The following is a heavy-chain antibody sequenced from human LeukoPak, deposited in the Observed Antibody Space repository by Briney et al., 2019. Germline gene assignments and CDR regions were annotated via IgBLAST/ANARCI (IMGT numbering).Heavy chain of an antibody. CDR1: GFTFSSYW. D-gene: IGHD6-13*01. V-gene: IGHV3-7*01. Sequence: GGSLRLSCAASGFTFSSYWMGWVRQAPGKGLEWVASIQQGGSHKYYMDSVEGRFTISRDNAKNSLFLQMNSLRAEDTAVYYCARAPIDSNSWYHAFDIWGQGTMVTVSS. CDR2: IQQGGSHK. CDR3: ARAPIDSNSWYHAFDI. J-gene: IGHJ3*02.